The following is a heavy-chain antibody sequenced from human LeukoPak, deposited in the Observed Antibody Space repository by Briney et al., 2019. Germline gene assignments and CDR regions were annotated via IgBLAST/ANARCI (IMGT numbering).Heavy chain of an antibody. CDR1: GGSISSYY. J-gene: IGHJ5*02. CDR3: ARQSQWLVHWFDP. D-gene: IGHD6-19*01. CDR2: IYYSGST. Sequence: PSETLSLTCTVSGGSISSYYWSWIRQPPGKGLEWVGYIYYSGSTNYNPSLKSRVTISVDPSKNQFSLKLSSVTAADTAVYYCARQSQWLVHWFDPWGQGTLVTVSS. V-gene: IGHV4-59*08.